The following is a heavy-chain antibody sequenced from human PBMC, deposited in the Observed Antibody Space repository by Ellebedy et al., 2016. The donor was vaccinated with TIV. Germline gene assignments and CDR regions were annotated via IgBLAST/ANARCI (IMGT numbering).Heavy chain of an antibody. CDR3: ARSAVATRDYYFYGMDV. V-gene: IGHV4-59*01. J-gene: IGHJ6*02. CDR2: IFYSGST. D-gene: IGHD5-12*01. CDR1: GGPISNYY. Sequence: MPSETLSLTCTVSGGPISNYYWSWIRQPPGKGLEWIGPIFYSGSTHYNPSLKSRVTISVATSKNQLSLRLNPVTAEDTAVYFCARSAVATRDYYFYGMDVWGQGTTVTVSS.